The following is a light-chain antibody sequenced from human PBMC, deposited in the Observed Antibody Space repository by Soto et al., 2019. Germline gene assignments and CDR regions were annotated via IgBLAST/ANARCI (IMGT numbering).Light chain of an antibody. CDR3: QQYERSPLS. V-gene: IGKV3-20*01. CDR1: QSVSSSF. Sequence: EIVLTQSPGTLSLSPGERATLSCRASQSVSSSFLAWYQQKPGQAPRLLIYGASSRATGIPDRFSGSGSGTDFTLTISRLEPEDVEVYYCQQYERSPLSSGGGTKVETK. CDR2: GAS. J-gene: IGKJ4*01.